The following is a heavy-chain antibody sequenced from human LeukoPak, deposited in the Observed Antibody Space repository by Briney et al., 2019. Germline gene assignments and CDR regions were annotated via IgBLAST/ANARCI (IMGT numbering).Heavy chain of an antibody. V-gene: IGHV4-39*01. CDR1: GGSISSSSYY. CDR3: ASHGDHCSSTSCYPA. D-gene: IGHD2-2*01. CDR2: IYYSGST. J-gene: IGHJ5*02. Sequence: SETLSLTCTVSGGSISSSSYYWGWIRQPPGKGLEWIGSIYYSGSTYYNPSLKSRVTISVDTSKNQFSLKLSSVTAADTAVYYCASHGDHCSSTSCYPAWGQGTLVTVSS.